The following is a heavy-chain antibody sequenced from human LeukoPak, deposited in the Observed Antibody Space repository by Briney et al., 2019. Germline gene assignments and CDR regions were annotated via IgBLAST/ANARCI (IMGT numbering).Heavy chain of an antibody. V-gene: IGHV3-66*01. Sequence: GGSLRLSCAASGFTVSSNYMSWVRQAPGKGLEWVSVTYSGGSTYYADSVKGRFTISRDNSKNTLYLQMNSLRAEDTAVYYCARVGAYMVRGVIGAFDIWGQGTMVTVSS. J-gene: IGHJ3*02. CDR2: TYSGGST. CDR1: GFTVSSNY. D-gene: IGHD3-10*01. CDR3: ARVGAYMVRGVIGAFDI.